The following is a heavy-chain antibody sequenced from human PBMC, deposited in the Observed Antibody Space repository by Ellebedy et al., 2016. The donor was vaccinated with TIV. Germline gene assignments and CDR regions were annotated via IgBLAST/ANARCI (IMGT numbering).Heavy chain of an antibody. CDR3: ARDSYGSPFDY. J-gene: IGHJ4*02. D-gene: IGHD5-18*01. Sequence: MPSETLSPTCTLSGGSISSYYWSRTRPPAGKGLDWIGRIYTSGSTHYNPSLKSRVTMSLDTSKNQFSLKLSSVTAADTAVYYCARDSYGSPFDYWGQGTLVTVSS. V-gene: IGHV4-4*07. CDR1: GGSISSYY. CDR2: IYTSGST.